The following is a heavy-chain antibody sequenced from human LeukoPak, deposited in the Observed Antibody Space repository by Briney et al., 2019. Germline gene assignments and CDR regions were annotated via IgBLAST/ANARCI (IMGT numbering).Heavy chain of an antibody. CDR2: ISGSGGST. CDR1: GFTFSSYA. J-gene: IGHJ4*02. Sequence: GGSLRLSCAASGFTFSSYAMSWVRQAPGKGLEWVSAISGSGGSTYYADSVKGRFTISRDNSKNTLYLQMNSLRAEDTAVYYCTTDFGGYYDSSGYYGLYYFDYWGQGTLVTVSS. CDR3: TTDFGGYYDSSGYYGLYYFDY. D-gene: IGHD3-22*01. V-gene: IGHV3-23*01.